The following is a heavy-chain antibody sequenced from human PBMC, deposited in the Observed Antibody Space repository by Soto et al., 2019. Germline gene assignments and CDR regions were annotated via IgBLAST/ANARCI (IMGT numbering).Heavy chain of an antibody. Sequence: GGSLRLSCAASGFTFSSYGMHWVRQAPGKGLEWVAIISEDGRNKYYADSVKGRFTISRDNSKNTVYLQMNSLRAEDTAVYYCATSSVVATLRIYDYWGPGTLLSV. CDR2: ISEDGRNK. D-gene: IGHD5-12*01. CDR1: GFTFSSYG. J-gene: IGHJ4*02. V-gene: IGHV3-30*03. CDR3: ATSSVVATLRIYDY.